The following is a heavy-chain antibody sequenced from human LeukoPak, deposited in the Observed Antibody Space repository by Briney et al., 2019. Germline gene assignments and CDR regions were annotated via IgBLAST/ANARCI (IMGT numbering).Heavy chain of an antibody. J-gene: IGHJ4*02. CDR3: ARGRDGYNSGELDY. D-gene: IGHD5-24*01. V-gene: IGHV1-69*05. CDR1: GGTFISYA. Sequence: SVKVSCKASGGTFISYAISWVRQAPGQGLEWMGRIIPIFGTANYAQKFQGRVTITTDESTSTAYMELSSLRSEDTAVYYCARGRDGYNSGELDYWGQGTLVTVSS. CDR2: IIPIFGTA.